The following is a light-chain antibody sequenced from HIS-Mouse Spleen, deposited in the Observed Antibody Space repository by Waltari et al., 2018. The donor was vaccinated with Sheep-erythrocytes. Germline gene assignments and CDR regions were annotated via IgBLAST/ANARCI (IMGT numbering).Light chain of an antibody. CDR3: QSADSSGTYV. Sequence: SYELTQPPSVSVSPGQTARSTCSGDALPKQYAYWYQQKPGQAPAAVIYKDSERPSGFPERFSGSSSGTTVTLTISGVQAEDEADYYCQSADSSGTYVFGTGTKVTVL. CDR1: ALPKQY. CDR2: KDS. V-gene: IGLV3-25*03. J-gene: IGLJ1*01.